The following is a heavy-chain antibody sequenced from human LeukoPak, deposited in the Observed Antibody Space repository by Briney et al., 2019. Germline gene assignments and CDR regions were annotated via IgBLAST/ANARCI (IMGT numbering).Heavy chain of an antibody. CDR1: GGSISSSSYY. CDR3: ARCSPHDILTGYYIDAFDI. D-gene: IGHD3-9*01. CDR2: IYTSGST. V-gene: IGHV4-61*02. Sequence: PSETLSLTCTVSGGSISSSSYYWSWIRQPAGKGLEWIGRIYTSGSTNYNPSLKSRVTMSVDTSKNQFSLKLSSVTAADTAVYYCARCSPHDILTGYYIDAFDIWGQGTMVTVSS. J-gene: IGHJ3*02.